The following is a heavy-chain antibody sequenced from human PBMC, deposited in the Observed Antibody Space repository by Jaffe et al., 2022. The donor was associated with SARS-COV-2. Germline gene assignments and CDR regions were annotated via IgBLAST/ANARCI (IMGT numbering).Heavy chain of an antibody. Sequence: QVQLQESGPGLVKPSETLSLICTVSGFSVSSSDYWGWIRQSPGKGLEWVGSIGSVRHNGATYYNPSLESRVTISLETTRNQFSLTLNSVTAADTAVYYCATYDGWSHNDFEYWGRGTLVTVSS. V-gene: IGHV4-38-2*02. CDR1: GFSVSSSDY. D-gene: IGHD6-19*01. CDR2: VRHNGAT. CDR3: ATYDGWSHNDFEY. J-gene: IGHJ4*02.